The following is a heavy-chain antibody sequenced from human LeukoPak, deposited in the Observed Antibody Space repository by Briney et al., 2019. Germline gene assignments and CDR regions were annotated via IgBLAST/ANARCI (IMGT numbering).Heavy chain of an antibody. CDR1: GYTFTSYG. J-gene: IGHJ6*02. V-gene: IGHV1-18*01. D-gene: IGHD3-9*01. Sequence: ASVKVSCKASGYTFTSYGISWVRQAPGQGLEWMGWISAYNGNTNYAQKLQGRVTMTTDTSTSTAYMELRSLRSDDTAVYYCARKREKAGGYDILTVYLPQYYYYGMDVWGQGTTVTVSS. CDR3: ARKREKAGGYDILTVYLPQYYYYGMDV. CDR2: ISAYNGNT.